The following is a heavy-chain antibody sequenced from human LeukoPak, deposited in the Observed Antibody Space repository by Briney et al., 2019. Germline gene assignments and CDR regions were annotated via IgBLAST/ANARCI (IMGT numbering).Heavy chain of an antibody. Sequence: GGSLRLSCAASGFTVSSNYKSWVRQAPGKGLEWVSVIYSGGSTYYADSVKGRFTISRDNSKNTLYLQMNSLRGEDTAVYYCVKFRGQLLSSYYFYYWGQGTLVTVSS. CDR2: IYSGGST. D-gene: IGHD2-2*01. CDR3: VKFRGQLLSSYYFYY. V-gene: IGHV3-53*01. J-gene: IGHJ4*02. CDR1: GFTVSSNY.